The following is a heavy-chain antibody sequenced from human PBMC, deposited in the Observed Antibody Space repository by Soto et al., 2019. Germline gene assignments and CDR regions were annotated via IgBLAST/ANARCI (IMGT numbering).Heavy chain of an antibody. J-gene: IGHJ4*02. CDR2: IYYSGST. D-gene: IGHD5-18*01. Sequence: QVQLQESGPGLVKPSETLSLTCTVSGGSVSSGSYYWSWIRQPPGKGLEWIGYIYYSGSTNYNPPLQRRVPIPVDTSKNQCSLKLSSVTAADTAVYYCARVLEVDTAMAPFIDYWGQGTLVPVSS. CDR1: GGSVSSGSYY. CDR3: ARVLEVDTAMAPFIDY. V-gene: IGHV4-61*01.